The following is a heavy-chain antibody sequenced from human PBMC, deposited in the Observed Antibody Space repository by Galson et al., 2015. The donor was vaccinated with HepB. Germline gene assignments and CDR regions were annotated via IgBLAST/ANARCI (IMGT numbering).Heavy chain of an antibody. CDR2: ITPSGDNT. J-gene: IGHJ4*02. CDR3: AKVFPEKTDGWYRQALYYFDS. Sequence: SLRLSCAVSGFTFSYYAMSWVRQAPGKGLEWVSAITPSGDNTYSADSMKGRFTISRENSQNTLFLQMNSLRADDTAIYFCAKVFPEKTDGWYRQALYYFDSWGQGTRVTVSS. D-gene: IGHD6-19*01. CDR1: GFTFSYYA. V-gene: IGHV3-23*01.